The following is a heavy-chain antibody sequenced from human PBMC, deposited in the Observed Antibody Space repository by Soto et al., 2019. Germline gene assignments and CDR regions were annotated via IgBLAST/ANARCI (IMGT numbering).Heavy chain of an antibody. CDR3: AKGTAYFSALSRVDY. J-gene: IGHJ4*02. CDR2: ISGSGGST. V-gene: IGHV3-23*01. Sequence: EVQLLESGGGLVQPGGSLRLSCAASGFTFSSYAMSWVRQAPGKGLEWVSAISGSGGSTYYADSVKGRFTISRDNSKNTLYLQMTSLRAEATAVYYCAKGTAYFSALSRVDYWGQGTLVTVSS. D-gene: IGHD3-9*01. CDR1: GFTFSSYA.